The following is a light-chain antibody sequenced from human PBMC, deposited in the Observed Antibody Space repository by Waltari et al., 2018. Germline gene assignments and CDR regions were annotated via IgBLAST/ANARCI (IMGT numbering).Light chain of an antibody. CDR3: QQYNNWPSRD. V-gene: IGKV3D-15*01. CDR1: QSVSSN. CDR2: GAS. J-gene: IGKJ4*01. Sequence: EIVMMQSPATLSVSPGERATLSCRASQSVSSNLAWYQQKPGQAPRLLIYGASTRATGIPARFSGSGSGTEFTLTISSLQSEDFAVYYCQQYNNWPSRDFGGGTKVEIK.